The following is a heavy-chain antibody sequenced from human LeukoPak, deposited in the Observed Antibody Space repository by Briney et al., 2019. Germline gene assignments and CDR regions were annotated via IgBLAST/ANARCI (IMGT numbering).Heavy chain of an antibody. D-gene: IGHD3-22*01. V-gene: IGHV4-31*03. CDR2: IYYSGST. Sequence: SQTLSLTCTVSGGSISSGGYYWSWIRQHPGKGLEWIVYIYYSGSTYYNPSLKSRVTISVDTSKNQFSLKLSSVTAADTAVYYCARKGGLYYYDSSEPFDYWGQGTLVTVSS. CDR3: ARKGGLYYYDSSEPFDY. CDR1: GGSISSGGYY. J-gene: IGHJ4*02.